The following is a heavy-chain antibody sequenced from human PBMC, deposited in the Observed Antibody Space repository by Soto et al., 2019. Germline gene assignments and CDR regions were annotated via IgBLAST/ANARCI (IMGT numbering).Heavy chain of an antibody. V-gene: IGHV3-30*18. Sequence: GGSLRISCAASRFTFSTYEMHWVRQAPGKGLEWVAVISYDGSNKYYADSVKGRFTISRDNSKNTLYLQMNSLRAEDTAVYYCAKGPGPGSGYFDYWGQGTLVTVSS. CDR3: AKGPGPGSGYFDY. J-gene: IGHJ4*02. D-gene: IGHD3-10*01. CDR1: RFTFSTYE. CDR2: ISYDGSNK.